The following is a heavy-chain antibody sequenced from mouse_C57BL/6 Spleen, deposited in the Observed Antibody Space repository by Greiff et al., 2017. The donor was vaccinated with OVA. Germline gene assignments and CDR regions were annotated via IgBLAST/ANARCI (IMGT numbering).Heavy chain of an antibody. Sequence: VQLKESGPGLVAPSQSLSITCTVSGFSLTSYGVHWVRQPPGKGLEWLVVIWSDGSTTYNSALKSRLSISKDNSKSQVFLKMNSLQTDDTAMYYCARQDSNYVGYAMDYWGQGTSVTVSS. V-gene: IGHV2-6-1*01. CDR2: IWSDGST. CDR1: GFSLTSYG. D-gene: IGHD2-5*01. CDR3: ARQDSNYVGYAMDY. J-gene: IGHJ4*01.